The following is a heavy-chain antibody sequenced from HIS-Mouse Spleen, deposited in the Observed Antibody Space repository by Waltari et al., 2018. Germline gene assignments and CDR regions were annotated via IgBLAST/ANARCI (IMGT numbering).Heavy chain of an antibody. V-gene: IGHV4-39*07. CDR3: AREIPYSSSWYDWYFDL. D-gene: IGHD6-13*01. CDR1: GGSISSSSYY. CDR2: IYYSGST. J-gene: IGHJ2*01. Sequence: QLQLQESGPGLVKPSETLSLTCTVSGGSISSSSYYWAWIRPPPGKGLECIGSIYYSGSTYYNPSLKSRVTISVDTSKNQYSLKLSSVTAADTAVYYCAREIPYSSSWYDWYFDLWGRGTLVTVSS.